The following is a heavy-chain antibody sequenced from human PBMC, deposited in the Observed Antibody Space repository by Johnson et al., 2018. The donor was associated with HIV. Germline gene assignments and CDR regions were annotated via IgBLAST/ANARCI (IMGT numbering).Heavy chain of an antibody. J-gene: IGHJ3*02. CDR3: ARDGPWLQSQRDAFDI. V-gene: IGHV3-30*04. CDR1: GFTFSIYA. D-gene: IGHD5-24*01. CDR2: ISFDVNDK. Sequence: QVQLVESGGGVVQPGRSLRLSCAASGFTFSIYAMHWVRQAPGKGLEWVSLISFDVNDKYYADSVKGRFTISRDNSKNTLYLQMSSLRAEDTAVYYCARDGPWLQSQRDAFDIWGQGTMVTVSS.